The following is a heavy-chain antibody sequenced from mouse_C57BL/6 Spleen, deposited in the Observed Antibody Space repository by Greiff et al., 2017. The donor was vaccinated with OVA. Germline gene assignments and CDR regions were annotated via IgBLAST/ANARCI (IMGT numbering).Heavy chain of an antibody. D-gene: IGHD2-4*01. CDR2: ISSGGSYT. V-gene: IGHV5-6*01. Sequence: EVQGVESGGDLVKPGGSLKLSCAASGFTFSSYGMSWVRQTPDKRLEWVATISSGGSYTYYPDSVKGRFTISRDNAKNTLYLQMSSLKSEDTAMYYCARDDYDAGLYAMDYWGQGTSVTVSS. CDR1: GFTFSSYG. J-gene: IGHJ4*01. CDR3: ARDDYDAGLYAMDY.